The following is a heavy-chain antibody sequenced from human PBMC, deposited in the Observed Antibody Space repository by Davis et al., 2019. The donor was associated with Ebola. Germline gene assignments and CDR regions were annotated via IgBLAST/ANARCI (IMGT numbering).Heavy chain of an antibody. V-gene: IGHV4-4*02. CDR1: GGSISSSYW. Sequence: MPSEPLSLTCAVSGGSISSSYWWSWVRQPPGKGLEWIGQISQRENTNYKPSLKSRITISLDKSKNQFSLKLSSLTAADTAVYYCARARAQYKSGWYGTIKYYYYGLDVWGQGTTVTVSS. CDR2: ISQRENT. J-gene: IGHJ6*02. D-gene: IGHD6-19*01. CDR3: ARARAQYKSGWYGTIKYYYYGLDV.